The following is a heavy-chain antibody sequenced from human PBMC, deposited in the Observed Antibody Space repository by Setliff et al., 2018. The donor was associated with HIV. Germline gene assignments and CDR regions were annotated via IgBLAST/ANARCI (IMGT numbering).Heavy chain of an antibody. V-gene: IGHV4-38-2*01. CDR2: IYTSGST. D-gene: IGHD6-6*01. CDR3: ARPYSSSGTGYYYMDV. CDR1: GYSISSGYY. Sequence: SETLSLTCAVSGYSISSGYYWGWIRQPPGKGLEWIGHIYTSGSTNYNPSLKSRLTISVDTSKNQFSLKLSSVTAADTAVYYCARPYSSSGTGYYYMDVWGKGTTVTVSS. J-gene: IGHJ6*03.